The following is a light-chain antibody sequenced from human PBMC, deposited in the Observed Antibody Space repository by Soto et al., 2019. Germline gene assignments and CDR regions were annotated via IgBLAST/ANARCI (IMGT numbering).Light chain of an antibody. CDR2: DAS. Sequence: EITLTQSPATLSLSPGERASLSCRASQSVTTYLAWYQQKPGQPPRLLIYDASTRATGIPARFSGSGSGTDFTLTISSLEPEDFGVYYCQQYGSSPRTFGQGTKVEVK. CDR3: QQYGSSPRT. V-gene: IGKV3-11*01. CDR1: QSVTTY. J-gene: IGKJ1*01.